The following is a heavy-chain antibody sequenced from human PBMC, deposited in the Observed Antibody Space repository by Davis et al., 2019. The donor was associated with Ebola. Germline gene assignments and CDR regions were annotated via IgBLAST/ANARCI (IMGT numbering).Heavy chain of an antibody. V-gene: IGHV4-30-2*01. CDR2: IYHSGST. J-gene: IGHJ4*02. CDR3: ARAPYDSSARPLTD. CDR1: GGSISSGGYS. Sequence: PSETLSLTCAVSGGSISSGGYSWSWIRQPPGKGLEWIGYIYHSGSTYYNPSLKSRVTISVDRSKNQFSLKLSSVTAADTAVYYCARAPYDSSARPLTDWGQGTLVTVSS. D-gene: IGHD3-22*01.